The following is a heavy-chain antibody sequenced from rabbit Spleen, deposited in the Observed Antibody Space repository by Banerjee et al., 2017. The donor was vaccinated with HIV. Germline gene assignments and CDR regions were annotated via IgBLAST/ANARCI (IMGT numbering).Heavy chain of an antibody. CDR1: GFDYSAYY. V-gene: IGHV1S7*01. J-gene: IGHJ4*01. CDR3: VRDQAGDADYGPYYLNL. CDR2: IDPVFGVT. D-gene: IGHD2-1*01. Sequence: QLVESGGGLVQPGGSLKLSCKASGFDYSAYYMSWVRQAPGKGLEWIGYIDPVFGVTVYANWVNGRFTISRDNAQSTLYLQLNSLTAADTATYFCVRDQAGDADYGPYYLNLWGPGTLVTVS.